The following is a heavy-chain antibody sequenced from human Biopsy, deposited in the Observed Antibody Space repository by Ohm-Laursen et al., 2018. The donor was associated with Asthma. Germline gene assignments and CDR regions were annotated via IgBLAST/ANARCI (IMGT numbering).Heavy chain of an antibody. Sequence: ASVKVSCKTSGYTFIGDHIHGERQAPGQGLERMGRINPNSGGTNYAQKFQGRVTMTSDTPISTAYMELSRLRSDDTALYYCARGQKSPGDRWFDPWGQGTLVTVSS. CDR2: INPNSGGT. J-gene: IGHJ5*02. V-gene: IGHV1-2*06. CDR1: GYTFIGDH. D-gene: IGHD7-27*01. CDR3: ARGQKSPGDRWFDP.